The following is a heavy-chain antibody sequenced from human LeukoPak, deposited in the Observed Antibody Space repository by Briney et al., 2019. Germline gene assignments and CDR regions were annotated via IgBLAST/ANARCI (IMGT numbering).Heavy chain of an antibody. CDR3: ARGGGYCSSTSCYRYFDY. J-gene: IGHJ4*02. V-gene: IGHV1-2*02. CDR2: INPNSGGT. Sequence: ASVKVSCKASGYTFTGYYMHWVRQAPGQGLEWMGWINPNSGGTNYAQKFQGRVTMTRDTSISTAYMELSRLRSDDTAVYYCARGGGYCSSTSCYRYFDYWGQGTLVTVSS. D-gene: IGHD2-2*01. CDR1: GYTFTGYY.